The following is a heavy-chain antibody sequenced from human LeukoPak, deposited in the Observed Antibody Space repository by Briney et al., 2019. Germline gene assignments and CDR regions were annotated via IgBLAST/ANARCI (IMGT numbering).Heavy chain of an antibody. CDR1: GYTFTVYY. J-gene: IGHJ4*02. CDR3: ARDFSPGSSGWYVR. V-gene: IGHV1-2*02. D-gene: IGHD6-19*01. CDR2: INPNSGGT. Sequence: VASVKVSCKASGYTFTVYYMHWVRQAPGQGLEWMGWINPNSGGTNYAQKFQGRVTMTRDTSISTAYMELSRLRSDDTAVYYCARDFSPGSSGWYVRWGQGTLVTVSS.